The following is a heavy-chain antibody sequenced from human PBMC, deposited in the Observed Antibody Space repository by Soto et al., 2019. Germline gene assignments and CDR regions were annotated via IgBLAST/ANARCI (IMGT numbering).Heavy chain of an antibody. J-gene: IGHJ4*02. CDR3: AKGLETTVTKGFDN. Sequence: GASVKVSCKASGGTFSSYAISWVRQAPGQGLEWTGEIIPMFGTANYAQKFHGRVTITADESTSTAYMELSGLRSEDTAVYYCAKGLETTVTKGFDNWGQGTLVTVSS. CDR1: GGTFSSYA. D-gene: IGHD4-17*01. V-gene: IGHV1-69*13. CDR2: IIPMFGTA.